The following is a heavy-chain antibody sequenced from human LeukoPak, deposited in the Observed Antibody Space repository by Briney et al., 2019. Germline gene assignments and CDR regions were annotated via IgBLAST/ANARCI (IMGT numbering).Heavy chain of an antibody. CDR3: ASSPEGGDAFDI. CDR2: IYHSGST. CDR1: GGSISSGGYS. J-gene: IGHJ3*02. V-gene: IGHV4-30-2*01. Sequence: SQTLSLTCAVSGGSISSGGYSWSWIRQPPGKGLEWIGYIYHSGSTYYNPSLKSRVTISVDRSKNQFSLKLSSVTAADTAVYYCASSPEGGDAFDIGGQGTRVTVFS. D-gene: IGHD1-14*01.